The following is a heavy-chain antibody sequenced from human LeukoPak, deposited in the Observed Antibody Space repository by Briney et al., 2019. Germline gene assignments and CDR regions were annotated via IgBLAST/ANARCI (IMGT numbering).Heavy chain of an antibody. D-gene: IGHD4-17*01. V-gene: IGHV3-21*01. Sequence: KTGGSLRLSCAASGFTFSSYSMNWVRQAPGKGLEWVSSISSSSSYIYYADSVKGRFTISRDNAKNSLYLQMNSLRAEDTAVYYCARGRTTYDAFDIWGQGTMVTVSS. CDR1: GFTFSSYS. CDR2: ISSSSSYI. CDR3: ARGRTTYDAFDI. J-gene: IGHJ3*02.